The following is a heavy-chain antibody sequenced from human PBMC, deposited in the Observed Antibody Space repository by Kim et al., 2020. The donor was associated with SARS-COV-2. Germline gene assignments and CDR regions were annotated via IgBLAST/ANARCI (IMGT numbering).Heavy chain of an antibody. CDR3: ARLTDY. D-gene: IGHD2-8*01. CDR1: GFTFSRHS. J-gene: IGHJ4*02. CDR2: VSGTDGST. V-gene: IGHV3-23*01. Sequence: GGSLRLSCAASGFTFSRHSMSWVRQAPGKGLEWVSSVSGTDGSTYYADSVKGRFIITRDLSKDTLYLQLNSLRVEDKAIYYCARLTDYWGQGTLLTVSS.